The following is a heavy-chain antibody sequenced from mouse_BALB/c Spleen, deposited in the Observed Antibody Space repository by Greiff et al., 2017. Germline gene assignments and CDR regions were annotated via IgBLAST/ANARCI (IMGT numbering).Heavy chain of an antibody. D-gene: IGHD2-4*01. CDR2: ILPGSGST. J-gene: IGHJ4*01. V-gene: IGHV1-9*01. CDR1: GYTFSSYW. CDR3: ARHYDYDRSYAMDY. Sequence: QVQLQQSGAELMKPGASVKISCKATGYTFSSYWIEWVKQRPGHGLEWIGEILPGSGSTNYNEKFKGKATFTADTSSNTAYMQLSSLTSEDSAVYYCARHYDYDRSYAMDYWGQGTSVTVSS.